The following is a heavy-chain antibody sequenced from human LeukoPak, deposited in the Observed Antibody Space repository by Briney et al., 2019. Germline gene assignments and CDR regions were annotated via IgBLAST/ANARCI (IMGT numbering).Heavy chain of an antibody. J-gene: IGHJ4*02. Sequence: TGGPLRLSCAASGFTFSSYWMHWVRQAPGKGLVWVSRIKSDGSSTRYADSVKGRFTISRDNAKNTLWLQMNSLRAEDTAVYYCATDLDYGGYSHFDFWGQGTLVTVSS. CDR1: GFTFSSYW. CDR3: ATDLDYGGYSHFDF. CDR2: IKSDGSST. V-gene: IGHV3-74*01. D-gene: IGHD4-23*01.